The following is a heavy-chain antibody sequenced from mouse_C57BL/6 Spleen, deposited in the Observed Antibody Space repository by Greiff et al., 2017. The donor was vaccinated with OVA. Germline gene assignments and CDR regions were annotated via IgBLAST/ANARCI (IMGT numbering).Heavy chain of an antibody. D-gene: IGHD1-1*01. CDR2: INPYNGDT. CDR3: TRDYGSSYEVAMDY. Sequence: EVQLQQSGPELVKPGDSVKISCKASGYSFTGYFMNWVMQSHGKSLEWIGRINPYNGDTFYNQKFKGKATLTVDKSSSTAHMELRSLTSEDSAVYYCTRDYGSSYEVAMDYWGQGTSVTVSS. V-gene: IGHV1-20*01. CDR1: GYSFTGYF. J-gene: IGHJ4*01.